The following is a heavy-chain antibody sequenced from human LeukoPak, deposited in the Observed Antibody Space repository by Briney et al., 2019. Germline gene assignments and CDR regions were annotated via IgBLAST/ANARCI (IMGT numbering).Heavy chain of an antibody. D-gene: IGHD6-6*01. J-gene: IGHJ3*02. CDR2: ISGSGTSA. V-gene: IGHV3-23*01. CDR3: ARDGGSSSPTDAFDI. CDR1: GFTFSSYA. Sequence: PGGSLRLSCAASGFTFSSYAMTWVRQAPGEGLQWVSGISGSGTSAYYADSVRGRFTISRDNSKNTLYLQMNSLRAEDTAVYYCARDGGSSSPTDAFDIWGQGTMVTVSS.